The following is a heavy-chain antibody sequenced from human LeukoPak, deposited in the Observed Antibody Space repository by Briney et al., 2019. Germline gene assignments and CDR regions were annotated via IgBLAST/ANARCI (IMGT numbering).Heavy chain of an antibody. CDR3: ASSGSQWLRREFDY. CDR2: ISAYNGNT. V-gene: IGHV1-18*01. CDR1: GCTFTSYG. D-gene: IGHD6-19*01. J-gene: IGHJ4*02. Sequence: AAVKVSCNGSGCTFTSYGISWVRQAPGQGLELMGWISAYNGNTNYAQKLQGRVTMTTDTSTSTAYMELRSLRSDDTAVYYCASSGSQWLRREFDYWGQGTLVTVSS.